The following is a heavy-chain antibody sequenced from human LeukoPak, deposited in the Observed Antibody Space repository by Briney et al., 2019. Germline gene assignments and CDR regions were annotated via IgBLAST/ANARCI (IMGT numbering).Heavy chain of an antibody. CDR3: GSPVIGGAGTIDY. V-gene: IGHV4-39*01. CDR1: GGSISSSSYY. CDR2: IYYSGST. J-gene: IGHJ4*02. Sequence: PSETLSLTCTVSGGSISSSSYYWGWIRQPPGKGLEWTGSIYYSGSTYYNPSLKSRVTISVDTSKNQFSLKLSSVTADDTAVYYCGSPVIGGAGTIDYGGRGPLATVSS. D-gene: IGHD6-19*01.